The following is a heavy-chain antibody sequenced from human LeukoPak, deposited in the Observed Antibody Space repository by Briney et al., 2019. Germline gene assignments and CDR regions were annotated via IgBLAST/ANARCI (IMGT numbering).Heavy chain of an antibody. J-gene: IGHJ6*02. CDR1: GGSISSYY. CDR3: ARGGTMDV. V-gene: IGHV4-59*01. Sequence: SETLSLTCTVSGGSISSYYWSWIRQPPGKGLEWIGYIYYSGSTNYNPSLKSRVIISIDTSRNQFSLKLNSVTAADTAVYYCARGGTMDVWGQGTTVVVSS. D-gene: IGHD1-1*01. CDR2: IYYSGST.